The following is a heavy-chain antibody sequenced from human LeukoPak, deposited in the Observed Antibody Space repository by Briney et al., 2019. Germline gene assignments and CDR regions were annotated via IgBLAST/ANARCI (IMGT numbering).Heavy chain of an antibody. CDR3: ARDRGQWLVLFDY. CDR1: GFTFSSYW. V-gene: IGHV3-7*01. J-gene: IGHJ4*02. Sequence: PGGSLRLSCAASGFTFSSYWMSWVRQAPGKGLEWVANIKQDGSEKYYVDSVKGRFTISRDNAKNSLYLQMNSLRAEDTAVYYCARDRGQWLVLFDYWGQGTLVTVSS. D-gene: IGHD6-19*01. CDR2: IKQDGSEK.